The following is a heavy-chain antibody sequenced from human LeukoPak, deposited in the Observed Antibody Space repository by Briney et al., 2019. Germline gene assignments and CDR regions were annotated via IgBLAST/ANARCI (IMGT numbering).Heavy chain of an antibody. D-gene: IGHD4/OR15-4a*01. CDR2: IYYSGST. J-gene: IGHJ4*02. Sequence: SETLSLTCTVSGGSISSSSYYWGWIRQPPGKGLEWIGSIYYSGSTYYNPSLKSRVTISVDTSKNQFSLKLSSVTAADTAVYHCASTTVRRGAPDYWGQGTLVTVSS. V-gene: IGHV4-39*01. CDR3: ASTTVRRGAPDY. CDR1: GGSISSSSYY.